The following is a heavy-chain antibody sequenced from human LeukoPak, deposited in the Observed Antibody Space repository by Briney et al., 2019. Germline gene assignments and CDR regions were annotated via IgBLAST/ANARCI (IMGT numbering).Heavy chain of an antibody. Sequence: SGPTLVNPTQTLTLTCAFSGFSLSTSGVGVGWIRQPPGKALEWLALTYWDDDKRYNPSLKSRLTITKDTSKNQVVLTMTTMDPVDTAPYYCAHRVGVAYFDSGAREPWSASPQ. CDR1: GFSLSTSGVG. CDR2: TYWDDDK. V-gene: IGHV2-5*02. CDR3: AHRVGVAYFDS. J-gene: IGHJ4*02. D-gene: IGHD2-8*01.